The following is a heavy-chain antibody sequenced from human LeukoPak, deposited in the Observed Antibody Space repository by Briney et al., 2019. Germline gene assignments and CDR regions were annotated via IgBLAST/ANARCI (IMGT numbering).Heavy chain of an antibody. Sequence: TGGSLRLSCAASGFTFSKSPMTWVRHDPGKGLEWVSSVDSSGVYTYYADSVKGRFTISRDNSKNTLYLQMNSLSAEDTALYYCAKMVPESTGNGFDIWGQGTMVTVSS. V-gene: IGHV3-23*05. CDR1: GFTFSKSP. CDR3: AKMVPESTGNGFDI. D-gene: IGHD1-1*01. J-gene: IGHJ3*02. CDR2: VDSSGVYT.